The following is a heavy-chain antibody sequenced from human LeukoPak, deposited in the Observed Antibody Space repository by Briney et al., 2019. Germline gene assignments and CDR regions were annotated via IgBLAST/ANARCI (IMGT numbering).Heavy chain of an antibody. J-gene: IGHJ5*02. CDR2: IYYSGGT. CDR3: ARLLRLIAPTGHNWLDP. D-gene: IGHD6-13*01. V-gene: IGHV4-39*01. CDR1: GGSVSSNTYH. Sequence: SETLSLTCTVSGGSVSSNTYHWGWIRQPPGKGLDWIGSIYYSGGTYYNPSLKSRVTISVDTSKNQFSLKMTSVTAADTAVYYCARLLRLIAPTGHNWLDPWGQGTLVTVSS.